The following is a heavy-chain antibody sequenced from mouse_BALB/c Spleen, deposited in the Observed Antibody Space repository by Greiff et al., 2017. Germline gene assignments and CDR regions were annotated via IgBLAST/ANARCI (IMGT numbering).Heavy chain of an antibody. J-gene: IGHJ3*01. CDR2: ISCYNGAT. V-gene: IGHV1S34*01. Sequence: LVKPGASVKISCKASGYSFTGYYMHWVKQSHGKSLEWIGYISCYNGATSYNQKFKGKATFTVDTSSSTAYMQFNSLTSEESAVYYCARAHYYGSCPSIAYWGQGTLVTVSA. CDR3: ARAHYYGSCPSIAY. D-gene: IGHD1-1*01. CDR1: GYSFTGYY.